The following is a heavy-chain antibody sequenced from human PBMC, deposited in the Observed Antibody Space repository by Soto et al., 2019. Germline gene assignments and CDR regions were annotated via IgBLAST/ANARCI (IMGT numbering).Heavy chain of an antibody. CDR2: ISDSGGHT. CDR3: AKHPLGSLRYVDV. Sequence: EVQLLESGGGLVQPGGSLRLSCEVSGLTFSTYVLSWVRQAPGKGLEWVSVISDSGGHTFYADSVRGRFTISRDNSKNTLSLQINSLRAEDTAVYYCAKHPLGSLRYVDVWGKGTTVTVSS. D-gene: IGHD2-21*02. CDR1: GLTFSTYV. J-gene: IGHJ6*03. V-gene: IGHV3-23*01.